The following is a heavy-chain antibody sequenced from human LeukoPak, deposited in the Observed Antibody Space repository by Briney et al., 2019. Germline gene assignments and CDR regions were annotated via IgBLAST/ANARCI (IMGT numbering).Heavy chain of an antibody. D-gene: IGHD3-9*01. J-gene: IGHJ6*03. Sequence: GGSLRLSCVASGFTFSTYGMSWVRQAPGKGLEWVSAISGSGGSTYFADSVKGRFTISRDNSKNTLYLQMNSLRAEDTAVYYCAKDGGEYYDILTGYYPRLYYMDVWGKGTTVTISS. CDR3: AKDGGEYYDILTGYYPRLYYMDV. V-gene: IGHV3-23*01. CDR2: ISGSGGST. CDR1: GFTFSTYG.